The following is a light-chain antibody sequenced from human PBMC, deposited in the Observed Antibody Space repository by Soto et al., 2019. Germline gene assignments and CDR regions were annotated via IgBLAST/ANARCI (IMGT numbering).Light chain of an antibody. Sequence: EILMTQSPDTLSVSPGERATLSCRASQSINDKLAWYQQRPGQAPRLLFYGASTRASNVPARFSGSGSGTDFTLTISSLQSEDFAVYDGQQYHIWPPLTFGGGTRVESK. V-gene: IGKV3-15*01. J-gene: IGKJ4*01. CDR3: QQYHIWPPLT. CDR1: QSINDK. CDR2: GAS.